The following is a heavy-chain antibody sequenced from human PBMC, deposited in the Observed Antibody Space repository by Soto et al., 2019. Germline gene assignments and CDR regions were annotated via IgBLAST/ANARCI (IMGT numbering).Heavy chain of an antibody. CDR2: ISGSGGST. V-gene: IGHV3-23*01. Sequence: EVQLLESGGGLVQPGGSLRLSCAASGFTFSSYAMSWVRQAPGKGLEWVSAISGSGGSTYYADSVKGRFTISRDNSKNTLYLQMNSLRAEDTAVYYCAKGSRSGYCSGGSCYSSDYWGQGTLVTVSS. J-gene: IGHJ4*02. CDR3: AKGSRSGYCSGGSCYSSDY. D-gene: IGHD2-15*01. CDR1: GFTFSSYA.